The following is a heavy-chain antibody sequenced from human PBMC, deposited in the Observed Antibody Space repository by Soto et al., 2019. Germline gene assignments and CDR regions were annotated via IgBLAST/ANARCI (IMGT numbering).Heavy chain of an antibody. D-gene: IGHD3-10*01. CDR2: VSPPFRTS. CDR3: ARVLYYGSGSYSPYGMAV. J-gene: IGHJ6*02. Sequence: QVQLVQSGAEVKKPGSSVKVSCKTSGVSFNNNGIGWVRQAPGHGLEWMGGVSPPFRTSNYARKFQGRISITADASTGTVNMELSSLTSEDTAQYYCARVLYYGSGSYSPYGMAVWCQGTTVTVSS. V-gene: IGHV1-69*01. CDR1: GVSFNNNG.